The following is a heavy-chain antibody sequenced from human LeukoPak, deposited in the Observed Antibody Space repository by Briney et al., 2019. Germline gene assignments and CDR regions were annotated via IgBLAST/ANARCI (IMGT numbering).Heavy chain of an antibody. V-gene: IGHV3-21*01. CDR2: SSSSSSYI. J-gene: IGHJ5*02. Sequence: GGSLRLSCAAPGFTFSTYSMNWVRQFPGKGLEWVSSSSSSSSYIYYADSVKGRFTISRDNAKNSLYLQMNSLRAEDTAVYYCASSGGIVVPSSRNWFDPWGQGTLVTVSS. CDR3: ASSGGIVVPSSRNWFDP. CDR1: GFTFSTYS. D-gene: IGHD3-22*01.